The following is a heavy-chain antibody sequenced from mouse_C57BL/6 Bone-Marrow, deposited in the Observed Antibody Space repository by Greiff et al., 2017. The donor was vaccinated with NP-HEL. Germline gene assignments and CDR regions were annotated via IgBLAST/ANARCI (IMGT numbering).Heavy chain of an antibody. CDR1: GFSLTSYG. Sequence: QVQLQQSGPGLVPPSQSLSITCTVSGFSLTSYGVHWVRQSPGKGLEWLGVIWGVGSTDYNAAFISRLSISKDNSKSQVFFKMNSLQADDTAIYYCARAEDSSGDGFAYWGQGTLVTVSA. CDR3: ARAEDSSGDGFAY. CDR2: IWGVGST. D-gene: IGHD3-2*02. J-gene: IGHJ3*01. V-gene: IGHV2-2*01.